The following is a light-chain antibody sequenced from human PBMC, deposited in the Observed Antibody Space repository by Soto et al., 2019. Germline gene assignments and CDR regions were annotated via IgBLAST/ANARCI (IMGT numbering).Light chain of an antibody. CDR2: AAS. V-gene: IGKV1-39*01. CDR3: QQSYSTPSTT. J-gene: IGKJ5*01. Sequence: DIQMTQSPSSPSASVGDRITITFPASQSISSYLNWYQQKPGKAPKLLIYAASSLQSGVPSRFSGSGSGTDFTLTISSLQPEDFATYYCQQSYSTPSTTFGQGTRLEIK. CDR1: QSISSY.